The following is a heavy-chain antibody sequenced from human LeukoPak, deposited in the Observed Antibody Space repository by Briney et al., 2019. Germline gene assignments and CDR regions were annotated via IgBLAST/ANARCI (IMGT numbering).Heavy chain of an antibody. CDR2: IYYSGST. V-gene: IGHV4-38-2*02. D-gene: IGHD3-10*01. CDR3: AREVRGYYYYYYYMDV. Sequence: PSETLSLTCTVSGYSISSGYYWGWIRQPPGKGLEWIGSIYYSGSTYYNPSLKSRVTISVDTSKNQFSLKLSSVTAADTAVYYCAREVRGYYYYYYYMDVWGKGTTVTVSS. J-gene: IGHJ6*03. CDR1: GYSISSGYY.